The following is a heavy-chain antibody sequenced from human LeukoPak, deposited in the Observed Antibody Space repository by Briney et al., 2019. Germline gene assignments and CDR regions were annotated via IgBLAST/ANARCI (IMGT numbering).Heavy chain of an antibody. V-gene: IGHV1-2*02. Sequence: ASVKVSYKASGYTFTGYYMHWVRQAPGQGLEWMGWIDPNSGDTNYVQKFQGRGTMTRDTSITTAYMELSRLTSDDTAVYYCTRDYDILTQGGQGTLVTVSS. CDR1: GYTFTGYY. CDR2: IDPNSGDT. D-gene: IGHD3-9*01. J-gene: IGHJ4*02. CDR3: TRDYDILTQ.